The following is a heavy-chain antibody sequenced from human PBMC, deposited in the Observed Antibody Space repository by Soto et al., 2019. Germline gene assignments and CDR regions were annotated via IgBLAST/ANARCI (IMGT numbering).Heavy chain of an antibody. V-gene: IGHV4-30-4*01. CDR1: GGSISSDDYY. J-gene: IGHJ6*02. Sequence: PQTLSLTCTVSGGSISSDDYYWSWIRQPPGKGLEWIGYIYYSGSTYYNPSLKSRVTISVDTSKNQFSLKLSSLTAADTAVYYCARSFGWIFGVVTRPEDYYYYDSMDVWGQGTTVTVSS. CDR2: IYYSGST. D-gene: IGHD3-3*01. CDR3: ARSFGWIFGVVTRPEDYYYYDSMDV.